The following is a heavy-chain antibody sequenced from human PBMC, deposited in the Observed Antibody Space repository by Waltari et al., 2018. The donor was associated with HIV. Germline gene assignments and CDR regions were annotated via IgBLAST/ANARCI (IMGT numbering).Heavy chain of an antibody. CDR3: AAHCSSRTCRLSVVDY. CDR2: LAWNGNSI. CDR1: GFNFDDYG. V-gene: IGHV3-20*04. J-gene: IGHJ4*02. Sequence: EVHLAQSGGGVVRPGESLRLPCVASGFNFDDYGLSWVRQAPGKGLEWVSGLAWNGNSISYVDSVKGRFTISRDNAKNSLYLQMNSLRAEDTAVYFCAAHCSSRTCRLSVVDYWGQGNLVTVSS. D-gene: IGHD2-8*01.